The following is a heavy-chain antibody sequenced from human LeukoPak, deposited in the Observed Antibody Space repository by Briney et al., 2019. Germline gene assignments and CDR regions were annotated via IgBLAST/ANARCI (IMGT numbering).Heavy chain of an antibody. CDR1: GFTFRSYA. V-gene: IGHV3-30-3*01. CDR3: ARGIGAYDSNGNLDY. CDR2: ISYDGSNK. D-gene: IGHD3-22*01. J-gene: IGHJ4*01. Sequence: GGSLRLSCAASGFTFRSYAMHWVRQAPGKGLEWVAVISYDGSNKYYADSVKGRFTISRDNSKNTLYLQMNSLTAEEPAVYYCARGIGAYDSNGNLDYWGHGTLVTVSS.